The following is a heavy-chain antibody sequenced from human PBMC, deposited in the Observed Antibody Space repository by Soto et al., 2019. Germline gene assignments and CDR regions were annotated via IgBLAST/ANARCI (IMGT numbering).Heavy chain of an antibody. Sequence: EVQLVESGGGLVQPGGSLRLSCAASGFTFSNYEMHWVRQVTGKGLEWVSGIGTAGDTKYVGSVKGRFTISRDNAKNSLYRQVNSLRAEDTAVCYGAGRPQVINDYYGLADWGQGTTVIVSS. CDR2: IGTAGDT. V-gene: IGHV3-13*01. CDR1: GFTFSNYE. D-gene: IGHD2-21*01. CDR3: AGRPQVINDYYGLAD. J-gene: IGHJ6*02.